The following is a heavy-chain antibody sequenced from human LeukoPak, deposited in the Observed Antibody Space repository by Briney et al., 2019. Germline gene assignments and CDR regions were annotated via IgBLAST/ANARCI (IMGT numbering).Heavy chain of an antibody. CDR1: GFTFSSYD. CDR2: IGTAGDT. CDR3: AREVTNRDGFDF. Sequence: GGSLRLSCAASGFTFSSYDMHWVRQTTGKGLEWVAIIGTAGDTYYPGSVKGRFTVSRENAKNSLYLQMNSLRVEDTALYYCAREVTNRDGFDFWGQGTMVTVSS. V-gene: IGHV3-13*01. D-gene: IGHD4-17*01. J-gene: IGHJ3*01.